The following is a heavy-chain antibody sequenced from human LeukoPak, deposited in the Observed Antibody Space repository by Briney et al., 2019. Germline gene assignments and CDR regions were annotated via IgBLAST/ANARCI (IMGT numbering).Heavy chain of an antibody. J-gene: IGHJ3*02. CDR2: IIPILGTA. Sequence: ASVKVSCKASGGTFSSYAISWVRQAPGQGLEWMGGIIPILGTANYAQKFQGRVTITADKSTGTAYMELSSLRSEDTAVYYCAREEGGSGKIDAFDIWGQGTMVTVSS. CDR1: GGTFSSYA. V-gene: IGHV1-69*10. D-gene: IGHD3-10*01. CDR3: AREEGGSGKIDAFDI.